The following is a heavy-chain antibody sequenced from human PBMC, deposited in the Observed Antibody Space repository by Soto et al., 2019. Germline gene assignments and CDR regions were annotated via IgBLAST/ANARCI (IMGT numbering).Heavy chain of an antibody. CDR1: GGSISSGDYY. J-gene: IGHJ4*02. V-gene: IGHV4-30-4*01. CDR3: ARAKMATIRAGGSAFDY. Sequence: QVQLQESGPGLVKPSQTLSLTCTVSGGSISSGDYYWSWIRQPPGKGLEWIGYIYYSGSTYYNPSLKSRVTISVDTSKNQFSLKLSSVTAADTAVYYCARAKMATIRAGGSAFDYWGQGTLVTVSS. D-gene: IGHD5-12*01. CDR2: IYYSGST.